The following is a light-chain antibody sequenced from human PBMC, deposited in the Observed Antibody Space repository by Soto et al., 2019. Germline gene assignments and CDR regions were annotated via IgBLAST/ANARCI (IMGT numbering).Light chain of an antibody. V-gene: IGKV3-11*01. CDR3: QQRSTWPTA. J-gene: IGKJ1*01. CDR2: DTS. Sequence: EIVLTQSPATLSLSPGERATLSCRASQSVSRYLVWYQQKPGQAPRLLIYDTSNRATGIPARFSGSGSGTDFTLTISSLEPKDFAVYYCQQRSTWPTAFGQGTKVEI. CDR1: QSVSRY.